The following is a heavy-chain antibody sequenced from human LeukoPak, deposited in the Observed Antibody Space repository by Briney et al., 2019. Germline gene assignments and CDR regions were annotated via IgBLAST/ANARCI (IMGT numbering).Heavy chain of an antibody. V-gene: IGHV1-18*01. CDR1: GYTFTSYG. J-gene: IGHJ6*03. CDR2: ISAYNGNT. D-gene: IGHD3-22*01. CDR3: ARNQIGYYYDSSGYYSSRRRNYYYYMDV. Sequence: ASVEVSCKASGYTFTSYGISWVRQAPGQGLEWMGWISAYNGNTNYAQKLQGRVTMTTDTSTSTAYMELRSLRSDDTAVYYCARNQIGYYYDSSGYYSSRRRNYYYYMDVWGKGTTVTVSS.